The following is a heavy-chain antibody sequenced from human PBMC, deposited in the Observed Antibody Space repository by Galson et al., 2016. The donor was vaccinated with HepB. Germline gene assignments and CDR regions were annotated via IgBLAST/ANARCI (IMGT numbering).Heavy chain of an antibody. D-gene: IGHD1-1*01. CDR1: GFRSSSYA. V-gene: IGHV3-23*01. CDR3: ARAYQYTLDY. Sequence: SLRLSCAASGFRSSSYAVSWVRQAPGKGLEWVSGISGSGGRTYYADSVKGRFTISRDNSKNTVYLQMNSLRVEDTALYYCARAYQYTLDYWGQGTLVTVSS. CDR2: ISGSGGRT. J-gene: IGHJ4*02.